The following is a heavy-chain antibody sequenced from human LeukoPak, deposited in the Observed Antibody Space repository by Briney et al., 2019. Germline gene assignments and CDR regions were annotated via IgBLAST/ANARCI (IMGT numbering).Heavy chain of an antibody. CDR2: INTDTRGT. J-gene: IGHJ4*02. Sequence: GGSLRLSCAASGXTFSDYWMHWVRQAPGKGLVWVSIINTDTRGTYYADSVKGRFTISRDNAKNTLYLQMNSLRAEDTAVYYCARAGAYHFDNWGQGTLVTVSS. CDR3: ARAGAYHFDN. CDR1: GXTFSDYW. D-gene: IGHD3-16*01. V-gene: IGHV3-74*01.